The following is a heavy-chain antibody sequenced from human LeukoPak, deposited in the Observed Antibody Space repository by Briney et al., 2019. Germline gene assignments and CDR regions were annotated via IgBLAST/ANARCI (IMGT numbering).Heavy chain of an antibody. CDR2: ISDSGGST. CDR1: GFTFSSYA. CDR3: AKQRRQDFDY. V-gene: IGHV3-23*01. J-gene: IGHJ4*02. Sequence: GGSLRLSCAASGFTFSSYAMSWVRQAPGKGLEWVSAISDSGGSTHYADSVKGRFSISRDNSKNTLYLQVNSLRAEDTAVYYCAKQRRQDFDYWGQGTLVTVSS.